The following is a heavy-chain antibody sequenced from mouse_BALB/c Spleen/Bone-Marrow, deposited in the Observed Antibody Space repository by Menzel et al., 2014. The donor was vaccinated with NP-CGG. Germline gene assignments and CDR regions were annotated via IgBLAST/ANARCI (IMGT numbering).Heavy chain of an antibody. CDR3: ARLNYYGNLFV. Sequence: EVNVVDSGGGLVQPGGSLKLSCAASGFDFSRYWMSWVRQAPGKGLEWIGEINPDSSTINYTPSLKDKFIISRDNAKNTLYLQMSKVGSEDTALYYCARLNYYGNLFVWGAGTTVTVSS. J-gene: IGHJ1*01. CDR2: INPDSSTI. CDR1: GFDFSRYW. V-gene: IGHV4-1*02. D-gene: IGHD1-1*01.